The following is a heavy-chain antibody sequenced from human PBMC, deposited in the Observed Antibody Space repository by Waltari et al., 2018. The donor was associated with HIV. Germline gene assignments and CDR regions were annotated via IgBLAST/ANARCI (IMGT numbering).Heavy chain of an antibody. J-gene: IGHJ3*02. V-gene: IGHV4-59*02. D-gene: IGHD2-8*01. CDR3: ARWCDTNCHTFDI. Sequence: QVRLQESGPGLVKPSATLSLTCTVSGVSVTSYYWNWIRQSPEKGLEWIGYVHHTGASKCNPPLRSRVSMSVDTSKNEITLSLTSATAADTAVYYCARWCDTNCHTFDIWGQGTSVTVSS. CDR2: VHHTGAS. CDR1: GVSVTSYY.